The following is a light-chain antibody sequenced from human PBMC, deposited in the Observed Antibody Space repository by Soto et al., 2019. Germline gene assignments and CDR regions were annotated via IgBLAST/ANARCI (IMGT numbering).Light chain of an antibody. J-gene: IGLJ1*01. Sequence: QSALTQPPSVSGSPGQSVTISCTGSSSDVGSNNRVSWYQQHPGKAPKLIIYVGSKRPSGVSNRFSGSKSGNTASLTISGLQAEDEADYYCCSYAGISTYYVFGTGTKLTVL. CDR1: SSDVGSNNR. CDR2: VGS. CDR3: CSYAGISTYYV. V-gene: IGLV2-23*01.